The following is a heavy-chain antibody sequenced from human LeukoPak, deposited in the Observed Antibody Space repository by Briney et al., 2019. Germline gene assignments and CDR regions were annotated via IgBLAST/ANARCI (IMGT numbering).Heavy chain of an antibody. CDR2: IYYSGGT. V-gene: IGHV4-59*01. CDR3: ARNIVARTHPSR. CDR1: GYSISSHYY. D-gene: IGHD5-12*01. Sequence: SETLSLTCTVSGYSISSHYYWGWIRQSPGKGLEWIGYIYYSGGTNYNPSLKSRVTISVDTSKKQISLNLSSVTAADTAVYFCARNIVARTHPSRWGQGTLVTVSS. J-gene: IGHJ4*02.